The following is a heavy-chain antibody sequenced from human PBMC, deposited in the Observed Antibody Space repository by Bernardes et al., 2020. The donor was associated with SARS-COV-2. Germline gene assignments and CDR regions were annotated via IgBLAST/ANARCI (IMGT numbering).Heavy chain of an antibody. CDR2: VYSSGSA. J-gene: IGHJ6*02. D-gene: IGHD2-21*01. Sequence: SETLSLTCSVSGVSVRNSNYYWGWHRQPPGKGLESIGSVYSSGSAYYNSSLQSLVTASVDTSKNQFSLRLSFATAADTAVYYCAGSSCGIDCYIGGLRSWDYGMDVWGHGTTVIVSS. CDR3: AGSSCGIDCYIGGLRSWDYGMDV. CDR1: GVSVRNSNYY. V-gene: IGHV4-39*01.